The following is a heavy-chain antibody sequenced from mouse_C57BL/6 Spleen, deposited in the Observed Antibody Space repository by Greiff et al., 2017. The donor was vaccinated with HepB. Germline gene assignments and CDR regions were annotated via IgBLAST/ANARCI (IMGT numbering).Heavy chain of an antibody. V-gene: IGHV1-15*01. J-gene: IGHJ4*01. CDR3: TRVGKVTTWVCYAMDY. D-gene: IGHD2-2*01. Sequence: QVQLQQSGAELVRPGASVTLSCKASGYTFTDYEMHWVKQTPVHGLEWIGAIDPETGGTAYNQKFKGKAILTADKSSSTAYMELRSLTSEDSAAYYCTRVGKVTTWVCYAMDYWGQGTSVTVSS. CDR2: IDPETGGT. CDR1: GYTFTDYE.